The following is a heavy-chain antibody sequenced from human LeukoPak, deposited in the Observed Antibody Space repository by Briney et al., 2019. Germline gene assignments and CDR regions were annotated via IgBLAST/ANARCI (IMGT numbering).Heavy chain of an antibody. V-gene: IGHV1-2*02. CDR3: ARDYSAQIAARPPVNWFDP. CDR1: GYTLTELS. Sequence: ASVKVSCKVSGYTLTELSMHWVRQAPGKGLEWMGWINPNSGGTNYAQKFQGRVTMTRDTSISTAYMELSRLRSDDTAVYYCARDYSAQIAARPPVNWFDPWGQGTLVTVSS. D-gene: IGHD6-6*01. CDR2: INPNSGGT. J-gene: IGHJ5*02.